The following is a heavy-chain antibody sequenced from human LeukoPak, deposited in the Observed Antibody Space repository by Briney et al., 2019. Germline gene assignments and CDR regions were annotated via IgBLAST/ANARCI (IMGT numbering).Heavy chain of an antibody. CDR3: ARVRYDILTGSYGMDV. J-gene: IGHJ6*02. CDR2: IYHSGST. D-gene: IGHD3-9*01. CDR1: GGSIGSSNW. V-gene: IGHV4-4*02. Sequence: SETLSLTCTVSGGSIGSSNWWSWVRQPPGKGLEWIGEIYHSGSTNYNPSLKSRVTISVDKSKNQFSLKLSSVTAADTAVYYCARVRYDILTGSYGMDVWGQGTTVTVSS.